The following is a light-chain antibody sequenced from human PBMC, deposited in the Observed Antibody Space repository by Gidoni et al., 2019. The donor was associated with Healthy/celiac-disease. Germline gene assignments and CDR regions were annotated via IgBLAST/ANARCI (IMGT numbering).Light chain of an antibody. V-gene: IGKV1-5*03. CDR2: KAS. Sequence: DIQMTQSPSTLSASVGDRVTITCRASQSISSWLAWYQQKPGKAPKLLIYKASSLESGVPSRFSGSGYGTEFTLTISSLQPDEFATYYCQQYNSYSGTVGQGTKVEIK. CDR3: QQYNSYSGT. J-gene: IGKJ1*01. CDR1: QSISSW.